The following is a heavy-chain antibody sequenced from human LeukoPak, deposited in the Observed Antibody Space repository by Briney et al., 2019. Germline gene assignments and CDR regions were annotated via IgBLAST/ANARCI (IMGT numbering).Heavy chain of an antibody. D-gene: IGHD3-10*01. J-gene: IGHJ3*02. CDR3: ARDDVVGSYRSRDAFDI. CDR2: IYYSGST. V-gene: IGHV4-39*07. Sequence: PSETLSLTCTVSGVSISSSTCYWGWIRQPPGKGLEWIGSIYYSGSTYYNPSLKSRVTISVDTSNDQFSLKLTSVTAADTAMYYCARDDVVGSYRSRDAFDIWGQGAMVTVSS. CDR1: GVSISSSTCY.